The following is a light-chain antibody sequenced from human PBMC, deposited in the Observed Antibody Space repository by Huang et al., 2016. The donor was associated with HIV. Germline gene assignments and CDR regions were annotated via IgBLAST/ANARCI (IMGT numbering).Light chain of an antibody. CDR1: QSVNSN. CDR2: GAS. Sequence: EIVMTQSPATLSVSPGERATLSCRASQSVNSNLAWYQQNPGQAPRLLIYGASARATGIAARFSGSGSGTEFTLTISSLQSEDFAVYYCQQYNSWPRTFGPGTKVDIK. V-gene: IGKV3-15*01. J-gene: IGKJ3*01. CDR3: QQYNSWPRT.